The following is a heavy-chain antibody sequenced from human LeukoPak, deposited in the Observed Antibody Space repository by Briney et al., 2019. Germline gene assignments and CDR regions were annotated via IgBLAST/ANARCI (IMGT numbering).Heavy chain of an antibody. D-gene: IGHD3-10*01. V-gene: IGHV3-23*01. CDR3: AKSWGSGSYHVDY. CDR1: GFTFSTYA. Sequence: GGSLRLSCAASGFTFSTYAMSWVRQAPGKGLEWVSAISGSGGNTYYADSVKGRFTISRDNSKNTLDLQMNSLRAEDTAVYYCAKSWGSGSYHVDYWGQGTLVTVSS. CDR2: ISGSGGNT. J-gene: IGHJ4*02.